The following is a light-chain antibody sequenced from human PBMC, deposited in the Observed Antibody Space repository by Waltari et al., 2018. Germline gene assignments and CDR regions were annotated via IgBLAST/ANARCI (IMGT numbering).Light chain of an antibody. V-gene: IGKV3-11*01. CDR3: QQRSNWPPIFT. CDR2: DAS. CDR1: QSVSSY. Sequence: EIVLTQSPATLSLSPGERATLSCRASQSVSSYLAWYQQKPGQAPRLLIFDASKRATGIPARFSGSGSGTDFTLTISSREPEDCAVYYCQQRSNWPPIFTFGPGTKVDIK. J-gene: IGKJ3*01.